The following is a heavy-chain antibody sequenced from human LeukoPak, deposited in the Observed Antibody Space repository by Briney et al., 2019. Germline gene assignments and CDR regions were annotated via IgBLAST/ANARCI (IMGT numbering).Heavy chain of an antibody. Sequence: SETLSLTCTVPGGSISSHYWSWIRQPPGKGLEWIGYIYYSGSTNYNPSLKSRVTISVDTSKNQFSLKLSSVTAADTAVYYCAREIAARLGGFDYWGQGTLVTVSS. J-gene: IGHJ4*02. V-gene: IGHV4-59*11. D-gene: IGHD6-6*01. CDR2: IYYSGST. CDR1: GGSISSHY. CDR3: AREIAARLGGFDY.